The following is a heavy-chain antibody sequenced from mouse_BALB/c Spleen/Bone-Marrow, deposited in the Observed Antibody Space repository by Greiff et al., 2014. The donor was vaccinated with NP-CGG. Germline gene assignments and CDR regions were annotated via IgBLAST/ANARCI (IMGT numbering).Heavy chain of an antibody. CDR1: GFNIKDTY. J-gene: IGHJ4*01. V-gene: IGHV14-3*02. CDR2: VDPANGNT. D-gene: IGHD2-1*01. CDR3: ARRFGNSPRDSAMVN. Sequence: VQLQQSGADLVKPGASVKLSCTASGFNIKDTYIHWVKQRPEQGLEWIGRVDPANGNTKYAPKFQGKATITVDTSSNTAYLRLSSLTSEDTAVYYCARRFGNSPRDSAMVNWGRGTSVTVSS.